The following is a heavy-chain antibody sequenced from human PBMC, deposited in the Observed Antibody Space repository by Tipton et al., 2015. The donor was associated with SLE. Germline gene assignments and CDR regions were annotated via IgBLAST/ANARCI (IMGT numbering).Heavy chain of an antibody. CDR1: GGSISSYY. V-gene: IGHV4-34*01. D-gene: IGHD6-13*01. CDR2: INHSGST. CDR3: ARRVKYIAAAVYFDY. Sequence: LRLSCTVSGGSISSYYWSWIRQPPGKGLEWIGEINHSGSTNYNPSLKSRVTISEDTSKNQFSLKLSSVTAADTAVYYCARRVKYIAAAVYFDYWGQGTLVTVSS. J-gene: IGHJ4*02.